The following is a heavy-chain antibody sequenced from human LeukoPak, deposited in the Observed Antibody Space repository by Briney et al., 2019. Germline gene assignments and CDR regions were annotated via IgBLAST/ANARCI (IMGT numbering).Heavy chain of an antibody. CDR1: GFTFSGYS. CDR2: IKQDGSEK. Sequence: GGSLRLSCGASGFTFSGYSMSWVRQAPGKGLEWVANIKQDGSEKYYVDSVKGRFTISRDNAKNSLYLQMNSLRAEDTAVYYCARVRIVVVPAASYYFDYWGQGTLVTVSS. D-gene: IGHD2-2*01. J-gene: IGHJ4*02. V-gene: IGHV3-7*01. CDR3: ARVRIVVVPAASYYFDY.